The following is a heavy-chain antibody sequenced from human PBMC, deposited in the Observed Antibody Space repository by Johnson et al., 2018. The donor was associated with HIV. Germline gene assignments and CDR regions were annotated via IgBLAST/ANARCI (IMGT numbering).Heavy chain of an antibody. CDR2: IKQDGSEK. V-gene: IGHV3-7*01. J-gene: IGHJ3*02. CDR3: ARDGGVKGKGAFDI. Sequence: VLLLESGGGVVQPGRSLRLSCAASGFTFSNYWMSWVRQAPGKGLEWVANIKQDGSEKYYEDSVKGRFTISRDNAKNSLYLQMNSLRAEDTALYYCARDGGVKGKGAFDIWGQGTMVTVSS. D-gene: IGHD3-16*01. CDR1: GFTFSNYW.